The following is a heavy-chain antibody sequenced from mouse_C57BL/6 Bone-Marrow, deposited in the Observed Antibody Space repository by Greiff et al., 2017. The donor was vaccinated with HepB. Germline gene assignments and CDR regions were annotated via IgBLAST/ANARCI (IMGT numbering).Heavy chain of an antibody. J-gene: IGHJ4*01. V-gene: IGHV1-81*01. CDR2: IYPRSGNT. CDR1: GYTFTSYG. D-gene: IGHD3-3*01. CDR3: ARLGNYAMDY. Sequence: VQLQQSGAELARPGASVKLSCKASGYTFTSYGISWVKQRTGQGLEWIGEIYPRSGNTYYNEKFKGKATLTADKSSITAYMELRSLTSEDSAVYFCARLGNYAMDYWGQGPSVTVSS.